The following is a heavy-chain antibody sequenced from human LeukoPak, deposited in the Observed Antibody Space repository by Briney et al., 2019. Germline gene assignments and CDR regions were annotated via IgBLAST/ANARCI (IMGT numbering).Heavy chain of an antibody. Sequence: GESLKISCKGSGYTFTSSWIAWVRQMPGKGLEWMGIIYPGYSDTRYSPSFQGQVTISADKSISTAYLQRSSLKASDTAIYYCATRGSSSAYFDFWGQGTLVTVSS. J-gene: IGHJ4*02. CDR3: ATRGSSSAYFDF. CDR1: GYTFTSSW. D-gene: IGHD5-12*01. CDR2: IYPGYSDT. V-gene: IGHV5-51*01.